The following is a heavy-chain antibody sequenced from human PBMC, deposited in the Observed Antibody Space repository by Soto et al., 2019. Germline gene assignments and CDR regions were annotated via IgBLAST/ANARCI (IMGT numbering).Heavy chain of an antibody. J-gene: IGHJ6*02. Sequence: GSLRLCCAASGFTFSSYGMHWVRQAPGKGLEWVAVIWYDGSNKYYADSVKGRFTISRDNSKNTLYLQMNSLRAEDTAVYYCARGDGIYYYGMDVRGQGSTVTVSS. CDR2: IWYDGSNK. CDR3: ARGDGIYYYGMDV. CDR1: GFTFSSYG. V-gene: IGHV3-33*01.